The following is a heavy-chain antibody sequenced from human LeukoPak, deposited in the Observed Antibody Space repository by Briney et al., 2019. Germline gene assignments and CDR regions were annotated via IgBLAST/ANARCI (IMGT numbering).Heavy chain of an antibody. CDR2: INSDGSST. CDR1: GFTFRSYW. D-gene: IGHD6-19*01. J-gene: IGHJ4*02. V-gene: IGHV3-74*01. CDR3: AKGASSGWSSLFDY. Sequence: GGSLRLSCAASGFTFRSYWMHWVRQAPGKGLVWVSRINSDGSSTSYADSVKGRFTISRDNAKNTLYLQMNSLRAEDTAVYYCAKGASSGWSSLFDYWGQGTLVTVSS.